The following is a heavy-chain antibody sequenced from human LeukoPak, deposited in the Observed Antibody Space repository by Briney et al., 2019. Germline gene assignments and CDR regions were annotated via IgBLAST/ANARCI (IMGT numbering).Heavy chain of an antibody. J-gene: IGHJ4*02. CDR2: IWYDGSNK. CDR1: GFTFSSYG. CDR3: ASSPLWFGEQYFDY. Sequence: PGGSLRLSCAASGFTFSSYGMDWVRQAPGKGLEWVAVIWYDGSNKYYADSVKGRFTISRDNSKNTLYLQMNSLRAEDTAVYYCASSPLWFGEQYFDYWGQGTLVTVSS. V-gene: IGHV3-33*01. D-gene: IGHD3-10*01.